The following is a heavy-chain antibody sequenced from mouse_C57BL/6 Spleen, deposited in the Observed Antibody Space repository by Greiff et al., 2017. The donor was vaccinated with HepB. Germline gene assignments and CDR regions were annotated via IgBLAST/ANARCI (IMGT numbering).Heavy chain of an antibody. D-gene: IGHD1-1*02. CDR3: AREGELWGNYFDY. J-gene: IGHJ2*01. CDR2: INPSNGGT. Sequence: QVQLQQPGTELVKPGASGYTFTSYWMHWVKQRPGQGLEWIGNINPSNGGTNYNEKFKSKATLTVDKSSSTAYMQLSSLTSEDSAVYYCAREGELWGNYFDYWGQGTTLTVSS. CDR1: GYTFTSYW. V-gene: IGHV1-53*01.